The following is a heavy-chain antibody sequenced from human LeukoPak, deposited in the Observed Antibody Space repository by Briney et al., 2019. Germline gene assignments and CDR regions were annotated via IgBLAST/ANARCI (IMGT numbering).Heavy chain of an antibody. Sequence: GGTLRLSCAASEFSVGSNYMTWVRQAPGKGLEGVSLIYSGGSTYYADSVKGRFTISRDNAKNSLYLQMNSLRAEDTALYYCARRPGYDSSGVYAFDIWGQGTMVTVSS. V-gene: IGHV3-53*01. CDR1: EFSVGSNY. CDR3: ARRPGYDSSGVYAFDI. D-gene: IGHD3-22*01. CDR2: IYSGGST. J-gene: IGHJ3*02.